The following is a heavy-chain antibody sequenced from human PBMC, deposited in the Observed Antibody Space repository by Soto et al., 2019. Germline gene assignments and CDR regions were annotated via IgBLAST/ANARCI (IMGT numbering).Heavy chain of an antibody. J-gene: IGHJ4*02. V-gene: IGHV4-34*01. CDR3: ARADYYDSSGRIDY. CDR1: GGSFSGYY. D-gene: IGHD3-22*01. CDR2: INHSGST. Sequence: PSETLSLTCAVYGGSFSGYYWSWIRQPPGKGLEWIGEINHSGSTNYNPSLKSRVTISVDTSKNQFSLKLSSVTAADTAVYYCARADYYDSSGRIDYWGQGTLVTVSS.